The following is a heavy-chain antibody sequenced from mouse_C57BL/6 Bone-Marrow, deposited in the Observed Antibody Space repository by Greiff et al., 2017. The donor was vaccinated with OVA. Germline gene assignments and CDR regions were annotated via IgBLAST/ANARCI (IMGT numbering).Heavy chain of an antibody. Sequence: VQLQQSGPGLVQPSQSLSITCTVSGFSLTSYGVHWVRPSPGTGLEWLGVIWSGGSTDYNAAFISRLSISKDNSKSQVFFKMNRLQADDTAIYYCARGRGRSLYFDYWGQGTTLTVSS. V-gene: IGHV2-2*01. CDR1: GFSLTSYG. D-gene: IGHD3-3*01. CDR3: ARGRGRSLYFDY. J-gene: IGHJ2*01. CDR2: IWSGGST.